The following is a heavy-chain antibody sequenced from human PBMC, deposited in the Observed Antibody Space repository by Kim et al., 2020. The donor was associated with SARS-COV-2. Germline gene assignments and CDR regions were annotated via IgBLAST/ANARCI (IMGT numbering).Heavy chain of an antibody. J-gene: IGHJ6*02. CDR3: AEGIDRYSSSWGSYYYYGMDV. D-gene: IGHD6-13*01. V-gene: IGHV1-69*04. Sequence: SVKVSCKASGGTFSSYAISWVRQAPGQGLEWMGRIIPILGIANYAQKFQGRVTITADKSTSTAYMELSSLRSEDTAVYYCAEGIDRYSSSWGSYYYYGMDVWGQGTTVTVSS. CDR1: GGTFSSYA. CDR2: IIPILGIA.